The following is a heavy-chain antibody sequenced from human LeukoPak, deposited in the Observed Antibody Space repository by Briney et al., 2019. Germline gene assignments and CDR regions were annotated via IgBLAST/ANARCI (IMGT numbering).Heavy chain of an antibody. V-gene: IGHV3-48*03. CDR1: GFTFNSYE. D-gene: IGHD2-15*01. Sequence: PGGSLRLSCAASGFTFNSYEMNWVRQAPGKGLEWVSYITSSGRTTSYADSVKGRFTISRDNAENSLSLQMNSLRAEDTAIYYCARESPHCSGVSCFFDYWGQGTLVTVSS. J-gene: IGHJ4*02. CDR3: ARESPHCSGVSCFFDY. CDR2: ITSSGRTT.